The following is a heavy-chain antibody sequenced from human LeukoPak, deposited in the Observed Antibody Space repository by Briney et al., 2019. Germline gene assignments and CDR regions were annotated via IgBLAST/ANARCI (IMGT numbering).Heavy chain of an antibody. CDR1: GYSISSGYY. D-gene: IGHD2-15*01. J-gene: IGHJ6*03. Sequence: SETLSLTCTVSGYSISSGYYWGWIRQPPGKGLEWIGSIYHSGSTYYNPSLKSRLTISVDTSKNQFSLKLSSVTAADTAVYYCARAVSGGSSFFYMDVWGKGTTVTISS. CDR3: ARAVSGGSSFFYMDV. V-gene: IGHV4-38-2*02. CDR2: IYHSGST.